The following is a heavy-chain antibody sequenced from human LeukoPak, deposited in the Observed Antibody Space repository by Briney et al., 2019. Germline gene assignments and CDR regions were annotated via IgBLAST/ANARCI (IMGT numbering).Heavy chain of an antibody. J-gene: IGHJ4*02. CDR1: GFTFSSYA. D-gene: IGHD2-8*01. CDR3: AKVKVVGYSTFDY. V-gene: IGHV3-30-3*01. Sequence: GRSLRLSCAASGFTFSSYAMHWVRQAPGKGLEWVAVISYDGSNKYYADSVKGRFTISRDNSKNTLYLQMNSLRAEDTAVYYCAKVKVVGYSTFDYWGQGALVTVSS. CDR2: ISYDGSNK.